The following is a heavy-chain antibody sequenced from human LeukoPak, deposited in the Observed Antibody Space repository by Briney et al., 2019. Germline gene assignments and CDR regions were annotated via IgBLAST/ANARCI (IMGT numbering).Heavy chain of an antibody. D-gene: IGHD3-10*01. Sequence: GRSLRLSCAASGFIFSTYSMHWVRQAPGKGLEWVAVIWDDGSDIYYADSVKGRFTISRDNSKNTLYLQVNSLRAEDTAVYYCARDLSMVRGRLDYWGQGTLVTVSS. CDR1: GFIFSTYS. CDR3: ARDLSMVRGRLDY. J-gene: IGHJ4*02. CDR2: IWDDGSDI. V-gene: IGHV3-33*01.